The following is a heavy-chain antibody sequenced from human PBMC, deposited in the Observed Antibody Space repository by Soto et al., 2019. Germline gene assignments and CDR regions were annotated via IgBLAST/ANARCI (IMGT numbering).Heavy chain of an antibody. CDR2: IKQDGSEK. Sequence: GGSLRLSCAASGFTFSSYWMSWVRQAPGKGLEWVANIKQDGSEKYYVDSVKGRFTISRDNAKNSLYLQMNSLRAEDTAVYYCAQDAAANFYSYNWLDAWGQGTLVTVSS. J-gene: IGHJ5*02. D-gene: IGHD2-15*01. CDR3: AQDAAANFYSYNWLDA. V-gene: IGHV3-7*05. CDR1: GFTFSSYW.